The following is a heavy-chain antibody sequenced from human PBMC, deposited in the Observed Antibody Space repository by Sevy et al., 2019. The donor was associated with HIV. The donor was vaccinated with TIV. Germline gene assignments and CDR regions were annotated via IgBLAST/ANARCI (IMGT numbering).Heavy chain of an antibody. Sequence: GGYLRLSCAASGFPFSSYAMSWVRQAPGKGLEGVSVINGGGGGTYYAATVKGRFTISRDNSKNTLFLQMNSLRAEHTAVYYCSKDQGWDLLGYFDYWGQGTLVSVSS. D-gene: IGHD1-26*01. J-gene: IGHJ4*02. CDR3: SKDQGWDLLGYFDY. CDR2: INGGGGGT. CDR1: GFPFSSYA. V-gene: IGHV3-23*01.